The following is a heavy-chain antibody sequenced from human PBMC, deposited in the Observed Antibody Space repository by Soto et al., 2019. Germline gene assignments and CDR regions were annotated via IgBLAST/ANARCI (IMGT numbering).Heavy chain of an antibody. D-gene: IGHD6-13*01. CDR3: AREPPVGIAAAGILDY. Sequence: PSETLSLTCTVSGGSISSYYWSWIRQPPGKGLEWIGYIYYSGSTNYNPSLKSRVTISVDTSKNQFSLKLSSVTAADTAVYYCAREPPVGIAAAGILDYWGQGTLVTVSS. V-gene: IGHV4-59*01. CDR2: IYYSGST. CDR1: GGSISSYY. J-gene: IGHJ4*02.